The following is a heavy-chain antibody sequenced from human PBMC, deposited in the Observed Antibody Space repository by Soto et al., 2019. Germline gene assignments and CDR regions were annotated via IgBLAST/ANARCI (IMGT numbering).Heavy chain of an antibody. V-gene: IGHV3-30*18. CDR1: GFTFISYG. CDR3: AKDQDGMDV. J-gene: IGHJ6*01. CDR2: ISEDGSTK. Sequence: QVQLVESGGGVVQPGRSLRLSWAASGFTFISYGMHWVRQAPGKGLYWVALISEDGSTKYYGESVKGRFTTSRDNSMNTLYLQINSRRAEDTAVYYGAKDQDGMDVWGLGTTVTVSS.